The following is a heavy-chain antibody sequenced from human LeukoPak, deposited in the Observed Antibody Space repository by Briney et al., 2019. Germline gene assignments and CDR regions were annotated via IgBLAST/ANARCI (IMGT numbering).Heavy chain of an antibody. CDR2: ISAYNGNT. Sequence: ASVTVSCKASGYTFTSYGISWVRQARGQGLEWMGWISAYNGNTNYAQKLQGRVTMTTDTSTSTAYMELRSLRSDDTAVYYCARHGGGDSTYYYGMDVWGQGTTVTVSS. V-gene: IGHV1-18*01. J-gene: IGHJ6*02. CDR3: ARHGGGDSTYYYGMDV. D-gene: IGHD2-21*02. CDR1: GYTFTSYG.